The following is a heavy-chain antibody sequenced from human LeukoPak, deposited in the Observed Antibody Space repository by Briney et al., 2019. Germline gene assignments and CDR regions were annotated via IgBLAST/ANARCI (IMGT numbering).Heavy chain of an antibody. V-gene: IGHV1-2*02. CDR3: ARDQHGSGSYYNSWFDP. CDR2: INPNSGGT. CDR1: GYTFTGYY. J-gene: IGHJ5*02. Sequence: ASVKVSCKASGYTFTGYYMHWVRQAPGQGLEWMGWINPNSGGTNYAQKLQGRVTMTTDTSTSTAYMELRSLRSDDTAVYYCARDQHGSGSYYNSWFDPWGQGTLVTVSS. D-gene: IGHD3-10*01.